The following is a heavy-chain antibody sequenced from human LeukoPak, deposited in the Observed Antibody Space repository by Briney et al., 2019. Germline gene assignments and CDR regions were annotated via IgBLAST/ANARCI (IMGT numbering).Heavy chain of an antibody. D-gene: IGHD2-2*01. V-gene: IGHV1-24*01. CDR2: FDPEDGET. CDR1: GYTLTELS. J-gene: IGHJ5*02. CDR3: ARGGGLHRYCSSTSCFDT. Sequence: ASVKVSCKVSGYTLTELSMHWVRQAPGKGLEWMGGFDPEDGETIYAQKFQGRVTMTEDASTDTAYMELSSLRSEDTAVYYCARGGGLHRYCSSTSCFDTWGRGTLVTVSS.